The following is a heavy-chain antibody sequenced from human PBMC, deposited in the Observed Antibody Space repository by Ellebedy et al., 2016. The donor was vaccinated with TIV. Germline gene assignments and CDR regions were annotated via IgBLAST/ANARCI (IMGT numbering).Heavy chain of an antibody. V-gene: IGHV4-39*07. CDR3: AREDYDILTGSGNGMDV. CDR2: FSYSGYT. J-gene: IGHJ6*02. Sequence: SETLSLTCTVSGGSISSSNYYWGWVRQPPGKGLEWIGSFSYSGYTYYTPSLKSRVTISGDTSKNQFSLKLTSVTAADTAVYYCAREDYDILTGSGNGMDVWGQGTTVTVSS. D-gene: IGHD3-9*01. CDR1: GGSISSSNYY.